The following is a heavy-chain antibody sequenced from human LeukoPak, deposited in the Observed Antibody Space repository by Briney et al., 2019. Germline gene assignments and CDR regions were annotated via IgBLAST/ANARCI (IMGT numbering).Heavy chain of an antibody. D-gene: IGHD2-8*01. Sequence: GRSLRLSCAASGFTFSSYGMHWVRQAPGKGLEWVAVISHDGSNKYYADSVKGRFTISRDNSKNTLYLQMNSLRAEDTAVYYCAKDGCTNGVCYYFDCWGQGTLVTVSS. CDR2: ISHDGSNK. J-gene: IGHJ4*02. CDR1: GFTFSSYG. CDR3: AKDGCTNGVCYYFDC. V-gene: IGHV3-30*18.